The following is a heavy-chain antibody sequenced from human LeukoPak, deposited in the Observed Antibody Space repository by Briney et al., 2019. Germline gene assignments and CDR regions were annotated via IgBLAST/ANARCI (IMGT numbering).Heavy chain of an antibody. V-gene: IGHV1-69*05. CDR2: IIPIFGTA. D-gene: IGHD3-22*01. CDR1: GGTFSSYA. J-gene: IGHJ3*02. CDR3: ARPHYDSSGYHPHDAFDI. Sequence: GASVKVSCKASGGTFSSYAISWVRQAPGQGLEWMGGIIPIFGTANYAQKFQGRVTITTDESTSTAYMELSSLRSEDTAVYYCARPHYDSSGYHPHDAFDIWGQGTMVTVSS.